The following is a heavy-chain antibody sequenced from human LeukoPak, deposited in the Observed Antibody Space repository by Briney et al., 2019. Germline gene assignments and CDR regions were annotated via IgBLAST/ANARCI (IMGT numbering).Heavy chain of an antibody. CDR1: GYIFSNHY. D-gene: IGHD2/OR15-2a*01. CDR2: IRPSSGRA. J-gene: IGHJ4*02. V-gene: IGHV1-46*01. CDR3: AREPPESYYFDY. Sequence: ASVKVSCKTSGYIFSNHYIHWVRQAPGQGPEWMGIIRPSSGRADYTQKFQGRVTMTGDMSTTTVYMELTTLGSDDTAVYFCAREPPESYYFDYWGQGTLVTVSS.